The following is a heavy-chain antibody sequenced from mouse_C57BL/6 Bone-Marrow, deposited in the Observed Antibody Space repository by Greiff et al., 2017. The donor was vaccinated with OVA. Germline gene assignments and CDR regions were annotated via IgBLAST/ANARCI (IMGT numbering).Heavy chain of an antibody. Sequence: QVQLQQSGAELVKPGASVKISCKASGYAFSSYWMSWVKQRPGKGLEWIGQIYPGDGDTNYNGKFKGKATLTADKSSSTAYMQLSSLTSEDAAVYFCARGGGSLGFDVWGTGTTVTVSS. CDR1: GYAFSSYW. CDR3: ARGGGSLGFDV. V-gene: IGHV1-80*01. J-gene: IGHJ1*03. D-gene: IGHD1-1*02. CDR2: IYPGDGDT.